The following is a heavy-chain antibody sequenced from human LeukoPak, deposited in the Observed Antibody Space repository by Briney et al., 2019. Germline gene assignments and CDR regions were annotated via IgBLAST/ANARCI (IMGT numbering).Heavy chain of an antibody. D-gene: IGHD2-8*01. J-gene: IGHJ4*02. V-gene: IGHV4-4*02. Sequence: PSETLSLTRGVPGVSISSTNWWSWVRQPPGQGLEWIGETSLTGLTHYNPSLESRVTVSLDKSKNQHAPDLTSVPAADTAVYYCSRENGAFSPFGYWGQGTLVTVLS. CDR3: SRENGAFSPFGY. CDR1: GVSISSTNW. CDR2: TSLTGLT.